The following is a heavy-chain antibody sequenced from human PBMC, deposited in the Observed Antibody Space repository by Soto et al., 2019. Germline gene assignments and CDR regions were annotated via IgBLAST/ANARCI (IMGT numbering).Heavy chain of an antibody. J-gene: IGHJ4*02. D-gene: IGHD5-18*01. CDR1: GYTLTELS. CDR3: AAYRGYSYGYIN. Sequence: ASVKVSCKVSGYTLTELSMHWVRQAPGKGLEWMGGFDPEDGETIYAQKFQGRVTMTEDTSTDTAYMELSSLRSEDTAVYYCAAYRGYSYGYINWGQGTLVTVSS. V-gene: IGHV1-24*01. CDR2: FDPEDGET.